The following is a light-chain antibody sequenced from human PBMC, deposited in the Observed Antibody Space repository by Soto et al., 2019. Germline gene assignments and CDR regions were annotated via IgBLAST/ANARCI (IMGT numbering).Light chain of an antibody. Sequence: DIQMTQSPSTLSASVGDRVTITCRASQSISSWLAWYQQKPGKAPNLLIYKASSLESGVPSRVSGSGSGTEFTLTISSLQPDDFATHYCQQYNSYPLTFGGGTKVEIK. J-gene: IGKJ4*01. V-gene: IGKV1-5*03. CDR1: QSISSW. CDR2: KAS. CDR3: QQYNSYPLT.